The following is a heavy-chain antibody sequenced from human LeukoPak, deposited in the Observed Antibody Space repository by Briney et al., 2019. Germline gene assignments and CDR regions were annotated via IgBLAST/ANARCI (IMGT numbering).Heavy chain of an antibody. CDR2: ISGSGGST. CDR3: AKELALVVMLNSFDP. Sequence: GGSLRLSCAASGFTFSSYAMSWVRQAPGKGLEWVSAISGSGGSTYYADSVKGRFTISRDNSKNTLYLQMNSLRAEGTAVYYCAKELALVVMLNSFDPWGQGTLVTVSS. V-gene: IGHV3-23*01. J-gene: IGHJ5*02. CDR1: GFTFSSYA. D-gene: IGHD3-22*01.